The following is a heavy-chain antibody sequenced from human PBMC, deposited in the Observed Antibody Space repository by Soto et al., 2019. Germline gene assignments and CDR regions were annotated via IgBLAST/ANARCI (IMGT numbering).Heavy chain of an antibody. CDR3: ARVVLRLGDYCDY. J-gene: IGHJ4*02. CDR2: IYYSGNT. D-gene: IGHD2-21*01. CDR1: GGSISSGAYY. Sequence: QVQLQESGPGLVKPSQTLSLTCTVSGGSISSGAYYWSWIRQHPGQGLEWIGYIYYSGNTYYNPSLTSRVTISVDTSKNQFSLKLSSVTAADTAVYYCARVVLRLGDYCDYLGQGTLVSVSS. V-gene: IGHV4-31*03.